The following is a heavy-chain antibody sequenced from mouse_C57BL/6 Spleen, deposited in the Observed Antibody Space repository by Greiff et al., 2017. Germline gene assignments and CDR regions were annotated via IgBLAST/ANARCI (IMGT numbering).Heavy chain of an antibody. V-gene: IGHV5-17*01. Sequence: EVKLMESGGGLVKPGGSLKLSCAASGFTFSDYGMHWVRQAPEKGLEWVAYISSGSSTIYYADTVKGRFTISRDNAKNTLFLQMTSLRSEDTAMYYCARGGTKDYFDYWGQGTTLTVSS. J-gene: IGHJ2*01. CDR3: ARGGTKDYFDY. CDR1: GFTFSDYG. D-gene: IGHD3-3*01. CDR2: ISSGSSTI.